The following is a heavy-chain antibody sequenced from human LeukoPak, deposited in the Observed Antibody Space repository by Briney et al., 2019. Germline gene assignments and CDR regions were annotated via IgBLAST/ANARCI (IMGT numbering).Heavy chain of an antibody. CDR3: GRGGHYYESSGYYNQIDY. CDR2: IGPSGGST. CDR1: GYTFTKYF. J-gene: IGHJ4*02. D-gene: IGHD3-22*01. V-gene: IGHV1-46*04. Sequence: VASVKVSCKASGYTFTKYFMHWVRQAPGQGLEWMGIIGPSGGSTTYAHKLQGRVTMTTDTSTSTVYMELSSLRSEDTAAYYCGRGGHYYESSGYYNQIDYWGQGTLVTVSS.